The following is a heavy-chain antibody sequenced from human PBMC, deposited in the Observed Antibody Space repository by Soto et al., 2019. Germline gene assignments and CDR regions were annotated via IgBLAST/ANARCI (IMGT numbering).Heavy chain of an antibody. CDR1: RYTFTKYT. V-gene: IGHV1-3*01. Sequence: ASVKVSCKAFRYTFTKYTIHWVRQAPGQRLEWMGWINGGNGYTKYSQKFQDRVTITRDTSAYTAYMELSSLRSEDTAVYYCARETVAGRIFDYWGQGTLVTVS. CDR3: ARETVAGRIFDY. D-gene: IGHD6-19*01. J-gene: IGHJ4*02. CDR2: INGGNGYT.